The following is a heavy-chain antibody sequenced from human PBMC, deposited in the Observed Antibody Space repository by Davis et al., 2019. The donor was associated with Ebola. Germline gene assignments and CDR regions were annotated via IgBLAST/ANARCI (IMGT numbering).Heavy chain of an antibody. J-gene: IGHJ5*02. CDR3: ARGKAAAGSNWFDP. CDR1: GGSISSSNW. CDR2: IYHSGST. D-gene: IGHD6-13*01. Sequence: SETLSLTCAVSGGSISSSNWWSWVRQPPGKGLEWIGEIYHSGSTNYNPSLKSRVTISVDTSKNQFSLKLSSVTAADTAVYYCARGKAAAGSNWFDPWGQGTLVTVSS. V-gene: IGHV4-4*02.